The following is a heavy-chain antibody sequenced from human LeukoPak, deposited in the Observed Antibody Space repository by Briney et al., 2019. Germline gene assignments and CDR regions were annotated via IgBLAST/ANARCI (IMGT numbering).Heavy chain of an antibody. D-gene: IGHD6-13*01. CDR3: ARDRRRYSSSWSFDY. Sequence: SETLSLTCTVSGGSISSYYWSWIRQPPGKGLEWIGYIYYSGSTSYSPSLKSRITISVDTSKNQFSLKLSSVTAADTAVYYCARDRRRYSSSWSFDYWGQGTLVTVSS. J-gene: IGHJ4*02. CDR1: GGSISSYY. CDR2: IYYSGST. V-gene: IGHV4-59*01.